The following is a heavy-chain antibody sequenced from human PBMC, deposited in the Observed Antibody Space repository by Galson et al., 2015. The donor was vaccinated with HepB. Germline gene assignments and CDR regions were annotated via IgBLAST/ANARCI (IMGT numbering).Heavy chain of an antibody. V-gene: IGHV3-9*01. CDR3: VKDITRIVVVTALHSVSHGMDM. J-gene: IGHJ6*02. D-gene: IGHD2-21*02. CDR2: INWSGGSI. Sequence: SLRLSCAGSGFNFDDYAMHWVRQAPGKGLEWVSTINWSGGSIGYADSVKGRFTISRDNAKKSLYLQMNSLRPDDSALYYCVKDITRIVVVTALHSVSHGMDMWGQGTTVTVS. CDR1: GFNFDDYA.